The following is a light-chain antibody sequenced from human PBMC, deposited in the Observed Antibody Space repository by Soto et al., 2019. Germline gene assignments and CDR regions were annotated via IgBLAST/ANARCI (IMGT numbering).Light chain of an antibody. CDR3: PQYNSYSWT. CDR1: QSISNW. Sequence: DIQMTQSPSTLSASVGYRVTITCXASQSISNWLAWYQQRPGKAPRLLIYKASNLESGVPSRFSGSGSGTEFTLIITSLQPDDSATYYCPQYNSYSWTFGQGTKVDIK. CDR2: KAS. V-gene: IGKV1-5*03. J-gene: IGKJ1*01.